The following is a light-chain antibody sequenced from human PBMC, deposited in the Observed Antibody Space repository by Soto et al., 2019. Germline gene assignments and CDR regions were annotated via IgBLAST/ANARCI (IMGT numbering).Light chain of an antibody. CDR1: QSTSTW. CDR2: ESS. V-gene: IGKV1-5*03. Sequence: DIQMTQSPSTLSASVGDRVTITCRASQSTSTWLAWYQQRPGKNPKLLISESSKLESGVPSRFSGSGSGTEFTLTISSLQPDDFATYYCQQYIPYPYAFGQGTKVEIK. CDR3: QQYIPYPYA. J-gene: IGKJ1*01.